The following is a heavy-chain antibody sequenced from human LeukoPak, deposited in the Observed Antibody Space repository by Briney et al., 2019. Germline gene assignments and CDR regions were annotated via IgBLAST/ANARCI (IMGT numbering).Heavy chain of an antibody. J-gene: IGHJ4*02. Sequence: GGSLRLSCAASGFTFSNYWMSWVRQAPGKGLEWVANIKQDGSEIYYVDSVKGRFTISRDNAKNSLYLQMNSLRAEDTAVYCCARDGSSFDYWGLGTLVTVSS. V-gene: IGHV3-7*01. CDR2: IKQDGSEI. CDR3: ARDGSSFDY. CDR1: GFTFSNYW. D-gene: IGHD3-10*01.